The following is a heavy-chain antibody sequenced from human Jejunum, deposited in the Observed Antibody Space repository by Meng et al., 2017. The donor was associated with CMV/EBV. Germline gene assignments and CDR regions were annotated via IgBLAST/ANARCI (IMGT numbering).Heavy chain of an antibody. V-gene: IGHV3-30*02. CDR1: FISNDHV. Sequence: FISNDHVIQWVRQAPGQGLEWVASMRFDEANKYYGDSVKGRFTISRDSSKNTLYLQMNSLRTEDTAVYFCAKSSHTIGFLQYCLDYWGQGTLVTVSS. CDR2: MRFDEANK. D-gene: IGHD4-11*01. J-gene: IGHJ4*02. CDR3: AKSSHTIGFLQYCLDY.